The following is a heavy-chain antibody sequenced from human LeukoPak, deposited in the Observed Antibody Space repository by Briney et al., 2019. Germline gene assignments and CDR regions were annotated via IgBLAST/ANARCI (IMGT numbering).Heavy chain of an antibody. CDR1: GYTFTSYG. V-gene: IGHV1-18*01. CDR2: ISAYNGNT. J-gene: IGHJ3*02. Sequence: GASVKVSCKASGYTFTSYGISWVRQAPGQGLEWMGWISAYNGNTNYAQKLQGRVTMTTDTSTSTAYMELRSLRSDDTAVYYCARFSQELRDGYNLAFDIWGQGTMVTVSS. D-gene: IGHD5-24*01. CDR3: ARFSQELRDGYNLAFDI.